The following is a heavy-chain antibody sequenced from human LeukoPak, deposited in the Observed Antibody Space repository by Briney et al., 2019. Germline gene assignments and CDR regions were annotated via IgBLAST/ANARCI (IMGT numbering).Heavy chain of an antibody. D-gene: IGHD6-19*01. CDR2: LNQDGSET. CDR3: ARDNGGSGWLY. V-gene: IGHV3-7*05. CDR1: GFTFSSYW. Sequence: GGSLRLYCAASGFTFSSYWMSWVRQAPGQELERVAHLNQDGSETHYVDSMKGRFTISIDNAKTSLYLQMNSLKAEDTALYYCARDNGGSGWLYWGQGTLVTVSS. J-gene: IGHJ4*02.